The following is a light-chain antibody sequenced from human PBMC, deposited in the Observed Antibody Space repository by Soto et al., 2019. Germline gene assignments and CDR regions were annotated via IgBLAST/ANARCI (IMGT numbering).Light chain of an antibody. CDR2: AAS. CDR1: QGIGIY. V-gene: IGKV1-27*01. CDR3: QKYNSAPRT. Sequence: DIQMTQSPSSLSASLGDRVTITCRASQGIGIYLAWYQQKPGKVPKLLIYAASTLESEVPSRFSGRGSGTDFTLTISSLQPEDFATYYCQKYNSAPRTFGQGTRVEI. J-gene: IGKJ1*01.